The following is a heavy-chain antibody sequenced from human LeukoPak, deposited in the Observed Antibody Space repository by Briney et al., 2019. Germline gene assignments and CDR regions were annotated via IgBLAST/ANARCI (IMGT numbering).Heavy chain of an antibody. CDR2: TRNDGNNK. Sequence: PGGSLRLSCAASGFTFSNYWMHWVRQAPGKGLEWVAFTRNDGNNKYYADSVKGRFTISRDNSKNTLSLQMNSLRTEDTAVYYCARDRDWAFDYWGQGILVTVSS. CDR1: GFTFSNYW. V-gene: IGHV3-30*02. J-gene: IGHJ4*02. D-gene: IGHD2-21*01. CDR3: ARDRDWAFDY.